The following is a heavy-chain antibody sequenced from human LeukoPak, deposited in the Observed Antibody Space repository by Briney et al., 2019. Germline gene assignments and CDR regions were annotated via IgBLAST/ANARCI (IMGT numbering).Heavy chain of an antibody. CDR2: IYYSGST. CDR3: ARTTTVWPYYDFWSGYNFDY. V-gene: IGHV4-31*03. J-gene: IGHJ4*02. Sequence: SQTLSLTCTVSGGSISSGGYYWSWIRQHPGKGLEWIGYIYYSGSTYYNPSLKSRVTISVDTSKNQFSLKLSSVTAADTAVYYCARTTTVWPYYDFWSGYNFDYWGQGTLVTVSS. CDR1: GGSISSGGYY. D-gene: IGHD3-3*01.